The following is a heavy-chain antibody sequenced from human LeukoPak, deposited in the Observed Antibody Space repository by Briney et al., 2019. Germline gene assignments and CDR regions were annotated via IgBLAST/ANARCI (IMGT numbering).Heavy chain of an antibody. Sequence: PGGSLRLSCAASGFTFRGYAMHWVRQAPGKGLEWVSSISSSSSYIYYADSVKGRFTISRDNAKNSLYLQMNSLRAEDTAVYYCARDEFFDPWGQGTLVTVSS. J-gene: IGHJ5*02. CDR3: ARDEFFDP. CDR1: GFTFRGYA. V-gene: IGHV3-21*01. CDR2: ISSSSSYI.